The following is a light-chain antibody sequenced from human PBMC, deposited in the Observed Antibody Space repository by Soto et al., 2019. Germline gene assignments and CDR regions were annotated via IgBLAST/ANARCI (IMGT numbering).Light chain of an antibody. V-gene: IGKV3-20*01. CDR1: QSVTSNY. J-gene: IGKJ4*01. Sequence: EILLAQSPGTLSLSPGDRATLYCRASQSVTSNYLAWYQHKPGQAPRLLIYGASSRASGIPDRFTGSGSGTDFTLTISRLEPDDFALYYCQQYGSSPLTFGGGTKVDIK. CDR2: GAS. CDR3: QQYGSSPLT.